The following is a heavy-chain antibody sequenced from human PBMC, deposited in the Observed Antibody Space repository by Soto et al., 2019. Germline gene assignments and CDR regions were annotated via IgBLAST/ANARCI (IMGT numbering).Heavy chain of an antibody. V-gene: IGHV4-38-2*01. Sequence: PSETLSLTCAVSGYSITSGYYWGWIRQPPGKGLEWIGSMYHSGSTYYNPSLKSRVTISVDTSKNQFSLKLSSVTAADTAVYYCARAPSADYTYYFDYWGQGTLVTVSS. D-gene: IGHD4-4*01. CDR1: GYSITSGYY. CDR2: MYHSGST. CDR3: ARAPSADYTYYFDY. J-gene: IGHJ4*02.